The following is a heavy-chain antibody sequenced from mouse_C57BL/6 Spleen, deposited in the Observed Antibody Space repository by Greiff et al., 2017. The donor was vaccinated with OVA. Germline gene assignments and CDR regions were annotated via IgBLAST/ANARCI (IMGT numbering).Heavy chain of an antibody. Sequence: QVQLKESGAELVKPGASVKISCKASGYAFSSYWMNWVKQRPGKGLEWIGQIYPGDGDTNYNGKFKGKATLTADKSSSTAYMQLSSLTSEDSAVYFCARWDYYGNDYWGQGTTLTVSS. V-gene: IGHV1-80*01. D-gene: IGHD1-1*01. CDR2: IYPGDGDT. CDR3: ARWDYYGNDY. CDR1: GYAFSSYW. J-gene: IGHJ2*01.